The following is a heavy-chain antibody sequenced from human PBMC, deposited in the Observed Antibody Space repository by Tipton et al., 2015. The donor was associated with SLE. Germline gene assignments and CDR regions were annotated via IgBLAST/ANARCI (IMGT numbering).Heavy chain of an antibody. Sequence: TLSLTCTVSGGSISSADYYWGWIRQFPGKGLEWIGSFYHSGSTYYNPSLKSRVTISVDTSKNQFSLKLTSVTAADTAVYYCAVNVVVKVQVDYWGPGALVTVSS. V-gene: IGHV4-39*07. J-gene: IGHJ4*02. CDR2: FYHSGST. D-gene: IGHD2-21*01. CDR3: AVNVVVKVQVDY. CDR1: GGSISSADYY.